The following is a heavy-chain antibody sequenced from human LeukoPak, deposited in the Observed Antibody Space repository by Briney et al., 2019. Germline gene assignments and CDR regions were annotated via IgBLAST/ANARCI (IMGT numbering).Heavy chain of an antibody. CDR3: ARVLGHWYYDSSSPTSRAFDI. D-gene: IGHD3-22*01. V-gene: IGHV1-2*02. Sequence: APVKVSCKASGYTFTGYYMHWVRQAPGQGLEWMGWINPNSGGTNYAQKFQGRVTMTRDTSISTAYMELSRLRSDDTAVYYCARVLGHWYYDSSSPTSRAFDIWGQGTMVTVSS. CDR2: INPNSGGT. J-gene: IGHJ3*02. CDR1: GYTFTGYY.